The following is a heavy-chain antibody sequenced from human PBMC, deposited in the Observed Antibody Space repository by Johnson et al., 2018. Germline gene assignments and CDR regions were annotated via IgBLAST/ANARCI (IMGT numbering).Heavy chain of an antibody. CDR3: ARDQSPVRGAYGCSAFDI. V-gene: IGHV3-33*01. CDR1: GFTFSSYG. J-gene: IGHJ3*02. CDR2: IWYDGSNK. D-gene: IGHD3-10*01. Sequence: QVQLVESGGGVVQPGRSLRLSCAASGFTFSSYGMHWVRQAPGKGLEWVAVIWYDGSNKYYADSVKGRFTISRDNSKNTLYLQMNSLRAEDTAVEYCARDQSPVRGAYGCSAFDIGGQGTIVTVSS.